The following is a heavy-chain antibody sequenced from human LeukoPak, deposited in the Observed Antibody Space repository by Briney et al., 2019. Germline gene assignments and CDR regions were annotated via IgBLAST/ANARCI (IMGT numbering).Heavy chain of an antibody. Sequence: SETLSLTCTVSGGSISSSSSYWGWIRQPPGKGLEWIGSIYYSGSTYYNPSLKSRVTISVDTSKNQFSLKLSSMTAADTAVYYCARPTYYYGSGRFYYFDYWGQGTLVTVSS. D-gene: IGHD3-10*01. CDR2: IYYSGST. CDR3: ARPTYYYGSGRFYYFDY. J-gene: IGHJ4*02. V-gene: IGHV4-39*01. CDR1: GGSISSSSSY.